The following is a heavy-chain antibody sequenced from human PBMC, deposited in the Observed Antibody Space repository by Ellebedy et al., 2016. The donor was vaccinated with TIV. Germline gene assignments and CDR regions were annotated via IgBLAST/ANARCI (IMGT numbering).Heavy chain of an antibody. Sequence: GGSLRLSXAASGFTFSSYSMNWVRQAPGKGLEWVSYISSSSSTIYYADSVKGRFTISRDNAKNSLYLQMNSLRAEDTAVYYCARDPSIFGVVNAFDIWGQGTMVTVSS. CDR3: ARDPSIFGVVNAFDI. V-gene: IGHV3-48*04. CDR2: ISSSSSTI. D-gene: IGHD3-3*01. J-gene: IGHJ3*02. CDR1: GFTFSSYS.